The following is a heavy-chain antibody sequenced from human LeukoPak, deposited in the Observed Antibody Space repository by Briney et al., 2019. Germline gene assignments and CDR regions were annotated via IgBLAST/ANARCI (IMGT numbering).Heavy chain of an antibody. J-gene: IGHJ6*02. V-gene: IGHV3-30*18. CDR1: GFTFSSYG. Sequence: PGGSLRLSCAASGFTFSSYGMHWVRQAPGKGLEWVAVISYDGSNKYYADSVKGRFTISRDNSKNTLYLQMNSLRAEDAAVYYCAKDHHRVYYYYYGMDVWGQGTTVTVSS. D-gene: IGHD3-10*01. CDR2: ISYDGSNK. CDR3: AKDHHRVYYYYYGMDV.